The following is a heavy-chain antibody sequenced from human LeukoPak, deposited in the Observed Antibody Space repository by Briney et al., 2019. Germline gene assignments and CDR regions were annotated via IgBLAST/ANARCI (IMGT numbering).Heavy chain of an antibody. CDR1: GGSISSYY. CDR3: ARLDTAMVGDV. J-gene: IGHJ6*04. CDR2: IYTSGST. D-gene: IGHD5-18*01. Sequence: PSETLSLTCTVSGGSISSYYWSWIRQPPGKGLEWIGYIYTSGSTNYNPSLKSRVTISVDTSKSQFSLKLSSVTAADTAVYYCARLDTAMVGDVWGKGTTVTVSS. V-gene: IGHV4-4*09.